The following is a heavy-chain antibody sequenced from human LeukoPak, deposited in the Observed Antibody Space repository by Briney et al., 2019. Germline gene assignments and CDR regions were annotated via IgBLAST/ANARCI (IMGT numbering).Heavy chain of an antibody. CDR1: GYTFTSYD. D-gene: IGHD3-10*01. J-gene: IGHJ6*03. CDR2: INPSGGGT. Sequence: ASVKVSCKASGYTFTSYDINWVRQAPGQGLEWMGIINPSGGGTSYAQKFQGRVTMTRDMSTSTVYMELSSLRSEDTAVYYCARDQGWFGGSRYYYYYYMDVWGKGTTVTISS. V-gene: IGHV1-46*01. CDR3: ARDQGWFGGSRYYYYYYMDV.